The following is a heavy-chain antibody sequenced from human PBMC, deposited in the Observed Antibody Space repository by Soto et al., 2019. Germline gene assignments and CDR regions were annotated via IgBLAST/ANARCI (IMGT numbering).Heavy chain of an antibody. J-gene: IGHJ6*02. CDR3: ARRRYCGYDCYHKHYYGMDV. CDR2: IIPVLGTT. D-gene: IGHD2-21*02. V-gene: IGHV1-69*08. CDR1: GDTFSSYT. Sequence: QVQLVQSGAEVKKPGSSVKVSCRASGDTFSSYTVNWVRQAPGRGLEWLGRIIPVLGTTDYAQKFKGRVTITANKSPNIVYMELSSLRSEDSAVYYCARRRYCGYDCYHKHYYGMDVWGQGTTVTVAS.